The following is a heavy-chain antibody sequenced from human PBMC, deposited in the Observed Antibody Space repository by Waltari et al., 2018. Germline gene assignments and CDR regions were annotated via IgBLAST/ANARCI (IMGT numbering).Heavy chain of an antibody. CDR3: ARDIQEVVRATFPYYYYYMDV. Sequence: QVQLQESGPGLVKPSETLSLTCTVSGGSISSYYWSWIRQPPGKGLDWIGYIYYSGSTNYNPSLKSRVTISVDTSKNQFSLKLSSVTAADTAVYYCARDIQEVVRATFPYYYYYMDVWGKGTTVTVSS. CDR1: GGSISSYY. CDR2: IYYSGST. D-gene: IGHD1-26*01. J-gene: IGHJ6*03. V-gene: IGHV4-59*01.